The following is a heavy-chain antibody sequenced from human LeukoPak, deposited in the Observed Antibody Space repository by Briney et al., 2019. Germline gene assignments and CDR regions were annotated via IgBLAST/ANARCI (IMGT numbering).Heavy chain of an antibody. V-gene: IGHV3-7*05. J-gene: IGHJ4*02. D-gene: IGHD3-16*01. CDR3: ARGGGRHVEY. CDR1: GFTFSSYW. Sequence: GGSLRLSCAASGFTFSSYWMSWVRQAPGKGLEGVANIKEDGSEKNYVDSVKGRFTISRDNAKNSLYLQMNILRAEDTAVYYCARGGGRHVEYWGQGTLVTVSS. CDR2: IKEDGSEK.